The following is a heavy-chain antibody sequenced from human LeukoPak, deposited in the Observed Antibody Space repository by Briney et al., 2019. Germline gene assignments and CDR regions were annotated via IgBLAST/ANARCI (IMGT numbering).Heavy chain of an antibody. Sequence: PSETLSLPCMVWVAPFTLCVTYGPWFRRPPGRGLEWIGSIYYRGSTYYNPSLKSRVTISVDTSKNQFSLKQRSVTAADTPLYYCASLGGSSWISDYWGQGTLVTVSS. CDR3: ASLGGSSWISDY. CDR1: VAPFTLCVT. V-gene: IGHV4-39*01. D-gene: IGHD6-13*01. CDR2: IYYRGST. J-gene: IGHJ4*02.